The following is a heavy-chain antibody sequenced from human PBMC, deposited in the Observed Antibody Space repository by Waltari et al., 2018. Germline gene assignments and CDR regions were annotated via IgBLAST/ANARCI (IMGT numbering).Heavy chain of an antibody. D-gene: IGHD1-1*01. CDR2: SSCDGDST. CDR1: GFTFDDYT. Sequence: EVQLVESGGAVVQPGGSLRLSCAASGFTFDDYTMHWVRQAPGKGLEWVSVSSCDGDSTYYADSVKGRFTISRDNSKNSLYLQMNSLRIEDSALYFCAKGALAGEEFAHWGQGTMVTVSS. J-gene: IGHJ4*02. V-gene: IGHV3-43*01. CDR3: AKGALAGEEFAH.